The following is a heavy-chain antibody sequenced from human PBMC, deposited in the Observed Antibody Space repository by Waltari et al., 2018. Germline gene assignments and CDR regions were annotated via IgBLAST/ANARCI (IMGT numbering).Heavy chain of an antibody. CDR1: GFTFRSSS. CDR3: ARDPRTPPGY. J-gene: IGHJ4*02. V-gene: IGHV3-21*01. CDR2: ISSSSSYI. Sequence: EVQLVESGGGMVKPGGSLRLSCAASGFTFRSSSMNWVPQVPGKGLEWVSSISSSSSYIYYADSVKGRFTISRDNAKNSLYLQMNSLRSEDTAVYYCARDPRTPPGYWGQGTLVTVSS.